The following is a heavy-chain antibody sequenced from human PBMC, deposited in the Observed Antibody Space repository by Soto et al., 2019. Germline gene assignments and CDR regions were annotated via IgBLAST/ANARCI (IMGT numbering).Heavy chain of an antibody. CDR1: GGSISSGDYY. D-gene: IGHD2-21*01. J-gene: IGHJ4*02. Sequence: QVQLQESGPGLVKPSQTLSLTCTVSGGSISSGDYYWSWIRQPPGKGLEWFGHIYYSGSTFDNPTLKSRVTMSIDTSKNQFSLKLRSVTAADTAVYYCARTYCGGNGNHFGYFDYWCQGALGTVSS. CDR2: IYYSGST. V-gene: IGHV4-30-4*01. CDR3: ARTYCGGNGNHFGYFDY.